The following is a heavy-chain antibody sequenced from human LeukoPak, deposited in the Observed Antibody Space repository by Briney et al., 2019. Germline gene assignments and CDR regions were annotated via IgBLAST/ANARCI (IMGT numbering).Heavy chain of an antibody. J-gene: IGHJ4*02. CDR1: GGPISSYY. D-gene: IGHD2-21*02. Sequence: SETLSLTCTVSGGPISSYYWSWIRQPPGKGLEWIGYIYYSGSTNYNPSLKSRVTISVDTSKNQFSLKLSSVTAADTAVYYCARDAYCGGDCYLFDYWGQGTLVTVSS. CDR3: ARDAYCGGDCYLFDY. V-gene: IGHV4-59*01. CDR2: IYYSGST.